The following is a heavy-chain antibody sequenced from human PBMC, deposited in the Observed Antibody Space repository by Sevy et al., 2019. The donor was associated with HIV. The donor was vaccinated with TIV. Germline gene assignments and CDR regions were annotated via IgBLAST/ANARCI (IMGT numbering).Heavy chain of an antibody. D-gene: IGHD3-3*01. V-gene: IGHV1-46*01. CDR1: GYTFTSYY. CDR3: AREKITIFGVAPKGWFDP. J-gene: IGHJ5*02. Sequence: ASVKVSCKASGYTFTSYYMHWVRQAPGQGLEWMGIINPSGGSTSYAQKFQGRVTMTRDTSTSTVYMELSSLRSEDTAVYYCAREKITIFGVAPKGWFDPWGQGTLVTVSS. CDR2: INPSGGST.